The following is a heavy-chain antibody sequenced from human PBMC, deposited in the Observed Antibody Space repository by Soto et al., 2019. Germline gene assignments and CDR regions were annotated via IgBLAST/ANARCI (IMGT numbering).Heavy chain of an antibody. Sequence: QVQVVESGGGLVKPGGSLRLSCAVSGFTFRDYYMTWIRQAPGKGLEWVSYISGRSSETYYADSVKGRFTISRDNAKNSLYLQMNDLRAEDTAVYYCAREEAVVTAIGGNFDYWGQGTLVTVSS. D-gene: IGHD2-21*02. J-gene: IGHJ4*02. CDR1: GFTFRDYY. V-gene: IGHV3-11*06. CDR3: AREEAVVTAIGGNFDY. CDR2: ISGRSSET.